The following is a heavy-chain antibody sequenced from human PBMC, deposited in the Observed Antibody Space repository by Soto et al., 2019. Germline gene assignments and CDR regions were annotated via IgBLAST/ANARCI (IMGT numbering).Heavy chain of an antibody. Sequence: PGESLKISCKGSGYSFTSYWISWVRQMPGKGLEWMGRIDPSDSYTNYSPSFQGHVTISADKSISTAYLQWSSLKASDTAMYYCAIRLRGYSYGYTGGMDVWGKGTTVTVSS. D-gene: IGHD5-18*01. J-gene: IGHJ6*04. CDR2: IDPSDSYT. CDR1: GYSFTSYW. CDR3: AIRLRGYSYGYTGGMDV. V-gene: IGHV5-10-1*01.